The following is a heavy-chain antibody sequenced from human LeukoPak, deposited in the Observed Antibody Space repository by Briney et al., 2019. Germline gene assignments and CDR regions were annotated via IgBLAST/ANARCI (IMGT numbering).Heavy chain of an antibody. CDR3: ARSIGLTGGGVDV. V-gene: IGHV3-11*01. J-gene: IGHJ6*02. CDR1: GLTFRDFN. CDR2: ITNGGSTI. D-gene: IGHD3-9*01. Sequence: PGGSLRLSCSASGLTFRDFNMNWVRQAPGKGLEWVSYITNGGSTIHHADSVKGRFTISRDNAKQTLYLQMNNLRAEDTAVYYCARSIGLTGGGVDVWGQGTTVTVSS.